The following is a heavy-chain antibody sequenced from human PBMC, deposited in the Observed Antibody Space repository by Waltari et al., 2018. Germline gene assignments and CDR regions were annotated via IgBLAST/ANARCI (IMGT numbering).Heavy chain of an antibody. V-gene: IGHV3-30*18. Sequence: QVQLVESGGGVVQPGRSLRLSCAASGFTFSSYVMPWVRQAPGKGLEWVAVISYDGSNKYYADSVKGRFTISRDNSKNTLYLQMNSLRAEDTAVYYCAKRVATIFGVVTKGAFDIWGQGTMVTVSS. CDR2: ISYDGSNK. D-gene: IGHD3-3*01. CDR1: GFTFSSYV. CDR3: AKRVATIFGVVTKGAFDI. J-gene: IGHJ3*02.